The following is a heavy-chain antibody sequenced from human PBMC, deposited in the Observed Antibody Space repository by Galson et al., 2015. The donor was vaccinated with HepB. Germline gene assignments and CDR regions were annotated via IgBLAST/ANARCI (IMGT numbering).Heavy chain of an antibody. CDR2: TYYRSKWYN. J-gene: IGHJ6*02. D-gene: IGHD5-18*01. CDR3: AREEVDTAMGDYYYYGMDV. V-gene: IGHV6-1*01. Sequence: CAISGDSVSSNSAAWNRIRQSPSRGLEWLGRTYYRSKWYNDYAVSVKSRITINPDTSKNQFSLQLNSVTPEDTAVYYCAREEVDTAMGDYYYYGMDVWGQGTTVTVSS. CDR1: GDSVSSNSAA.